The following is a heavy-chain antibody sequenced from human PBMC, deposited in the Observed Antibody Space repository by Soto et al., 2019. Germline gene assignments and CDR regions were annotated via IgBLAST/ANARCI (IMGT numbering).Heavy chain of an antibody. J-gene: IGHJ4*02. CDR3: ASTTVVAATFDF. V-gene: IGHV3-21*01. CDR2: ISSGSSNS. CDR1: GFAFRSYN. Sequence: EVQLVESGGGLVKPGGSLTLSCGASGFAFRSYNMNWVRQAPGKGLEWVAAISSGSSNSYYADSVKGRFTISRENAKNSLYLQMDSLRAQDTAVYYCASTTVVAATFDFWGQGTLVTVSS. D-gene: IGHD2-15*01.